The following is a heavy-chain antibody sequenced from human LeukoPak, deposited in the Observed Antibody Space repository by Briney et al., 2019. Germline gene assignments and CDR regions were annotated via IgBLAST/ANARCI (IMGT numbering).Heavy chain of an antibody. J-gene: IGHJ3*02. V-gene: IGHV3-7*01. CDR1: GFTFSSYW. D-gene: IGHD5-18*01. Sequence: GGSLRLSCAASGFTFSSYWMSWVRQAPGKGLEWVANIEPDGSEKYYVDSVKGRFTISRDNAKNSLYLQMNGLRAGDTAVYFCARDRGYSLSDAFDIWGQGTMATVSS. CDR2: IEPDGSEK. CDR3: ARDRGYSLSDAFDI.